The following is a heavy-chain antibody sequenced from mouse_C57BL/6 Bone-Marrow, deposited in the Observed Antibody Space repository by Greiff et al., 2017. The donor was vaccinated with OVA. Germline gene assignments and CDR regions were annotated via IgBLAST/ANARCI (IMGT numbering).Heavy chain of an antibody. CDR1: EYEFPSHD. V-gene: IGHV5-2*01. CDR3: ARHGDYGSSYDYAMDY. J-gene: IGHJ4*01. D-gene: IGHD1-1*01. CDR2: INSDGGST. Sequence: EVKVVESGGGLVQPGESLKLSCESNEYEFPSHDMSWVRKTPEKRLELVAAINSDGGSTYYPDTMERRFIISRDNTKKTLYLQMSSLKSEDTALYYCARHGDYGSSYDYAMDYWGQGTSVTVSS.